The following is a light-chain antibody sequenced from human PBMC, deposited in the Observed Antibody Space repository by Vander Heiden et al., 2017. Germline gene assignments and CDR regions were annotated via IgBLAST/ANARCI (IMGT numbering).Light chain of an antibody. J-gene: IGLJ2*01. CDR3: QVWDSTSGHVV. Sequence: SSLLTPPPSVSVAPGQTARITCGGDNIGSKSVHWYQQKPGQAPVLVVHDDNFRPSGIPERVSGSKSGNTATLIINRVEAGDEADYYCQVWDSTSGHVVFGGGTKLTVL. V-gene: IGLV3-21*02. CDR1: NIGSKS. CDR2: DDN.